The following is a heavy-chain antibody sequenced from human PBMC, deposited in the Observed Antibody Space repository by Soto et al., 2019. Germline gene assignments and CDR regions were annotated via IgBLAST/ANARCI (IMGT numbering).Heavy chain of an antibody. CDR1: GGSFGGYY. CDR3: ARAISPDSSSAPYFDY. CDR2: INHSGST. D-gene: IGHD6-6*01. V-gene: IGHV4-34*01. Sequence: PSETLSLTCAVYGGSFGGYYWSWIRQPPGKGLEWIGEINHSGSTNYNPSLKSRVTISVDTSKNQFSLKLSSVTAADTAVYYCARAISPDSSSAPYFDYWGQGTLVTVSS. J-gene: IGHJ4*02.